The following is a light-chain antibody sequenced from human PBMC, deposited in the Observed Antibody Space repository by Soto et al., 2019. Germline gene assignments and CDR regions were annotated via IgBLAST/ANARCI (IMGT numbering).Light chain of an antibody. CDR3: QQSYSPPPT. Sequence: MTLSPVTLSASEGERATFPCRASQSVSSGLAWYQQKPGQAPRLLIYDASTMDTGIPSRFSGSGSGTEFTLTISSLQSEDFALYYCQQSYSPPPTFGQGSKVDIK. CDR1: QSVSSG. CDR2: DAS. J-gene: IGKJ1*01. V-gene: IGKV3-15*01.